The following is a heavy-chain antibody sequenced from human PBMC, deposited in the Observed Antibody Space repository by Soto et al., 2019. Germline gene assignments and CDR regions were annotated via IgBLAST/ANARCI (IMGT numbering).Heavy chain of an antibody. CDR1: GGSISSYY. Sequence: QVQLQESGPGLVKPSETLSLSCTVSGGSISSYYWSWFRQSPGKRMEWIGYVHHSWGSSYNPSLQSRVAISLHTSKSQFSLKVPSVTATDAAVYYCARQVFGPLHGLVDVWGQGTTVTVSS. D-gene: IGHD3-10*02. V-gene: IGHV4-59*08. CDR3: ARQVFGPLHGLVDV. J-gene: IGHJ6*02. CDR2: VHHSWGS.